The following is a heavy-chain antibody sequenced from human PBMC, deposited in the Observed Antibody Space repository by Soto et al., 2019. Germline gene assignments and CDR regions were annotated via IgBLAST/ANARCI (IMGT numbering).Heavy chain of an antibody. D-gene: IGHD2-2*01. CDR3: ASHIVVVPADMWWFDP. V-gene: IGHV4-59*01. CDR1: GGYISSYD. J-gene: IGHJ5*02. CDR2: IYYSGST. Sequence: PSQTLSLTSTVSGGYISSYDWSWIRQPPGKGLEWIGYIYYSGSTNYNPSLKSRVTISVDTSKNQFSLKLSSVTAADTAVYYCASHIVVVPADMWWFDPWGQGTLVTVSS.